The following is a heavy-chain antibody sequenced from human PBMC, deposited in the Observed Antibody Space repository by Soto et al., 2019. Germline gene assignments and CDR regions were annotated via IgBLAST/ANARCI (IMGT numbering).Heavy chain of an antibody. D-gene: IGHD3-10*01. CDR3: AKGGSGKAYYYYGMDV. Sequence: GGSLRLSCAASGFTVSSYGMHWVRQAPGKGLEWVAVISYDGSNKYYADSVKGRFTISRDNSKNTLYLQMNSLRAEDTAVYYCAKGGSGKAYYYYGMDVWGQGTTVTVSS. CDR1: GFTVSSYG. V-gene: IGHV3-30*18. J-gene: IGHJ6*02. CDR2: ISYDGSNK.